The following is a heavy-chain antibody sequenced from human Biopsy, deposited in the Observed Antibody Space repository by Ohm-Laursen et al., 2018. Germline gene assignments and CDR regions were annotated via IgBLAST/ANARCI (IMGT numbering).Heavy chain of an antibody. CDR2: FDPEEGKT. V-gene: IGHV1-24*01. J-gene: IGHJ5*02. Sequence: ASVKVSCKVSGYIFTELSIHWVRQSPGKGLEWVGGFDPEEGKTVYARNLQGRVTMTRNTSISTAYMELSSLRSEDTAVYFCARADPPLFYYGSGSSNWFDPWGQGTLVTVSS. D-gene: IGHD3-10*01. CDR3: ARADPPLFYYGSGSSNWFDP. CDR1: GYIFTELS.